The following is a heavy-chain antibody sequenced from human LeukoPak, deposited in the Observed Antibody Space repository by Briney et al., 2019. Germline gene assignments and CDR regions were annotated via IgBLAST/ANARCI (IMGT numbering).Heavy chain of an antibody. CDR3: ARGPGGEMATVDFDY. V-gene: IGHV4-4*07. Sequence: SETLSLTCTVSGGSISSYYWSWIRQPAGKGLEWIGRIYTSGSTNYNPSLKSRVTISVDTSKNQFSLKLSSVTAADTAVYYCARGPGGEMATVDFDYWGQGTLVTVSS. CDR2: IYTSGST. D-gene: IGHD3-16*01. J-gene: IGHJ4*02. CDR1: GGSISSYY.